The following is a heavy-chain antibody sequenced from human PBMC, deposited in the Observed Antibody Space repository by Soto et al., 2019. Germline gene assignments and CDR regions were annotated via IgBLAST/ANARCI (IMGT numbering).Heavy chain of an antibody. CDR2: INPSGGST. V-gene: IGHV1-46*03. CDR1: GYTFTSYY. D-gene: IGHD2-2*01. Sequence: QVQLVQSGAEVKKPGASVKVSCKASGYTFTSYYMHWVRQAPGQGLEWMAIINPSGGSTSYAQKFQGIVTMTRDTSTSTVYMELSSLRSEDTAVYYCARKPAAKKQPGVLVYWVQGTLVTVSS. CDR3: ARKPAAKKQPGVLVY. J-gene: IGHJ4*02.